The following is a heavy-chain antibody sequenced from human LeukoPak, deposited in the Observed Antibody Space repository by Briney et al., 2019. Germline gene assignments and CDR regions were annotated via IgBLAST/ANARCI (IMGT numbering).Heavy chain of an antibody. CDR2: ISAYNGNT. CDR3: ARDRQLLSEGCSFDY. D-gene: IGHD2-2*01. Sequence: GASVKVSCKASGCTFTSYGISWVRQAPRQGLEWMGWISAYNGNTNYAQKLQGRVTMTTDTSTSTAYMELRSLRSDDTAVYYCARDRQLLSEGCSFDYWGQGTLVTVSS. J-gene: IGHJ4*02. V-gene: IGHV1-18*01. CDR1: GCTFTSYG.